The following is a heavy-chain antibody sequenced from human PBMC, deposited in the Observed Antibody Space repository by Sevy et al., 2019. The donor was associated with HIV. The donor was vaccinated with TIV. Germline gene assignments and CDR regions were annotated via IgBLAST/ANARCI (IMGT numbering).Heavy chain of an antibody. Sequence: SETLSLTCTVSGGSISSYYWSWIRQPPGKGLECIGYIYYSGSTNYNPSLKSRVTISVDTSKNQFSLKLSSVTAADTAVYYCAREAPYGSGNNWFDPWGQGTLVTVSS. V-gene: IGHV4-59*01. D-gene: IGHD3-10*01. CDR2: IYYSGST. CDR1: GGSISSYY. J-gene: IGHJ5*02. CDR3: AREAPYGSGNNWFDP.